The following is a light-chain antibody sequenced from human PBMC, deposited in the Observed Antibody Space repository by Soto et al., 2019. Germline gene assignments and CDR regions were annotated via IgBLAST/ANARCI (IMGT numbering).Light chain of an antibody. CDR2: AAS. J-gene: IGKJ3*01. Sequence: DIQMTQSPSSLSASVGDRVTITCRASQSISSYLNWYQQKPGKAPKLLIYAASSLQSGVPSRFSGSGSGTDFTLTINSLQPEDFATYYCQQSYSTLGLTFGPGTKVDIK. CDR1: QSISSY. CDR3: QQSYSTLGLT. V-gene: IGKV1-39*01.